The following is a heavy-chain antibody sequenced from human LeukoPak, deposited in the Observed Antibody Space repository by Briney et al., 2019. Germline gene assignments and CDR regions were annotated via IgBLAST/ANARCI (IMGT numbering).Heavy chain of an antibody. CDR1: GYTFTSYD. CDR2: MNPNSGNT. D-gene: IGHD5-18*01. CDR3: ARVYSYGYNDAFDI. Sequence: ASVKVSCKASGYTFTSYDINWVRQATGQGLERMGWMNPNSGNTGYAQKFQGRVTITRNTSISTAYMELSSLRSEDTAVYYCARVYSYGYNDAFDIWGQGTMVTVSS. V-gene: IGHV1-8*03. J-gene: IGHJ3*02.